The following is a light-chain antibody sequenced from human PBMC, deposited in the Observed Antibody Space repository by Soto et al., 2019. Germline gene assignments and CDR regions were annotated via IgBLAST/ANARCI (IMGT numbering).Light chain of an antibody. CDR3: QSYDSRLTAYV. CDR1: SLSIGAGYD. J-gene: IGLJ1*01. CDR2: GNN. V-gene: IGLV1-40*01. Sequence: QSVLTQPPSVSGAPGQRVTISCTGSSLSIGAGYDVHWYHQLPGAAPKLLVSGNNNRPSGVPDRFSASKSGTSASLAITGLQTEDEAQYYCQSYDSRLTAYVFGTGTKLTVL.